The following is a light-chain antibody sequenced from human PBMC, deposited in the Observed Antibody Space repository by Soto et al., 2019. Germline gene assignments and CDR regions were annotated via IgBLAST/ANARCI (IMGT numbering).Light chain of an antibody. J-gene: IGKJ1*01. Sequence: VLTQSPGTLSLSPGERATLSCRASQSVSSTYLAWYQQKPAQAPRLLIYGASSRATGIPDRFSGSGSGTDFTLTISRLEPEGFAVYYCQQFGSSPRTFGQGTKV. V-gene: IGKV3-20*01. CDR3: QQFGSSPRT. CDR1: QSVSSTY. CDR2: GAS.